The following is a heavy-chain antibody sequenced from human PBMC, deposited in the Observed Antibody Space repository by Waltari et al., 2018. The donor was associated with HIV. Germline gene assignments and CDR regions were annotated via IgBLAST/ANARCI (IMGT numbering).Heavy chain of an antibody. Sequence: QVQLQESGPGLVKPSQTLSLTCTVSGGSISSGSYYWSWIRQPAGKGLEWIGRIYTSGSTNYNPSLKSRVTISVDTSKNQFSLKLSSVTAADTAVYYCARAWELPSESAFDIWGQGTMVTVSS. CDR1: GGSISSGSYY. D-gene: IGHD1-26*01. CDR3: ARAWELPSESAFDI. J-gene: IGHJ3*02. CDR2: IYTSGST. V-gene: IGHV4-61*02.